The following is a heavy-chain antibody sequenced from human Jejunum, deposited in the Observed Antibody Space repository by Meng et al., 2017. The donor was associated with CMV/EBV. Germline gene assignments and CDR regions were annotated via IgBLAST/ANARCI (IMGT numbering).Heavy chain of an antibody. J-gene: IGHJ4*02. D-gene: IGHD3-10*01. CDR3: ARYYGSGALDY. Sequence: KVSCKASAYSFATYAMHWVRQAPGQRLEWMGRINAGNGNTEYSQKFQGRVTITSDTSASTAYMELSSLTSEDTAVYYCARYYGSGALDYWGQGTLVPSPQ. V-gene: IGHV1-3*01. CDR2: INAGNGNT. CDR1: AYSFATYA.